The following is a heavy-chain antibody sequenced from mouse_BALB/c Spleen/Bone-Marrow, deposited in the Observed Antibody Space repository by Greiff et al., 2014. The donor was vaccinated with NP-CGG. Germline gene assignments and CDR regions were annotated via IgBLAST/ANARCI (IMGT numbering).Heavy chain of an antibody. CDR1: GFDFSRYW. Sequence: VQLKESGGGLVQPGGSLKLSCAASGFDFSRYWMSWVRQAPGKGLEWIGEINPDSGTINYTPSLKDKFIISRDNAKNTLYLQMSKVRSEDTALYYCARPLYDGYYVWFAYWGQGTLVTVSA. CDR2: INPDSGTI. V-gene: IGHV4-1*02. CDR3: ARPLYDGYYVWFAY. J-gene: IGHJ3*01. D-gene: IGHD2-3*01.